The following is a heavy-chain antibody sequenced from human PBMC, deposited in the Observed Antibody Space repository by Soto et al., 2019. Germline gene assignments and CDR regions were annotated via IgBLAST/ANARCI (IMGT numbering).Heavy chain of an antibody. J-gene: IGHJ4*02. D-gene: IGHD6-19*01. Sequence: GGSLRLSCAASGFTVSSYWMHWVRQAPGKGLVWVSRINSYRSSTSYTNSVKGPFTISRDNAKNTPYLPMNSLRADDTAVYSCASPASSGWATSVIEYSRQGTLVTVSS. CDR1: GFTVSSYW. CDR3: ASPASSGWATSVIEY. V-gene: IGHV3-74*01. CDR2: INSYRSST.